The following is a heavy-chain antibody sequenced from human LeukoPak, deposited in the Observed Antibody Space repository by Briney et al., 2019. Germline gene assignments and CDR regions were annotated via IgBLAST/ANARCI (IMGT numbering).Heavy chain of an antibody. CDR2: IKQDGSER. Sequence: PGGSLRLSCAASGSTFSSYWMSWVRQAPGKGLEWVANIKQDGSERYYVDSVKGRFTISRDNAKNSLYLQMNSLRAEDTAVYYCARAITYYYDSSGYSWGQGTLVTVSS. J-gene: IGHJ4*02. D-gene: IGHD3-22*01. CDR3: ARAITYYYDSSGYS. V-gene: IGHV3-7*04. CDR1: GSTFSSYW.